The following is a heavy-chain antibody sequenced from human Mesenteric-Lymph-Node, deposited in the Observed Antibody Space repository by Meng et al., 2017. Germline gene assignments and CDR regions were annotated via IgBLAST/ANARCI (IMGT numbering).Heavy chain of an antibody. CDR2: INSDGSST. J-gene: IGHJ4*02. Sequence: GGSLRLSCAASGFTFSSYWMHWVRQAPGKGLVWVSRINSDGSSTSYADSVKGRFTISRDNAKNSLYLQMNSLRDDDTAVYYCARVGYYDILTAHYYFDSWGQGTLVTVSS. CDR1: GFTFSSYW. CDR3: ARVGYYDILTAHYYFDS. D-gene: IGHD3-9*01. V-gene: IGHV3-74*01.